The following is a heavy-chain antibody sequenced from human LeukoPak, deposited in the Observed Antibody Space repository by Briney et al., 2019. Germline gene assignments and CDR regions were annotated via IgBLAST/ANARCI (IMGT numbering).Heavy chain of an antibody. CDR1: GGSFSGYY. Sequence: SETLSLTCAVYGGSFSGYYWSWIRQHPGKGLEWIGYIYYSGSTYYNPSLKSRVTISVDTSKNQFSLKLSSVTAADTAVYYCARVPRYCSGGSCYSGGAFDYWGQGTLVTVSS. J-gene: IGHJ4*02. V-gene: IGHV4-31*11. CDR2: IYYSGST. CDR3: ARVPRYCSGGSCYSGGAFDY. D-gene: IGHD2-15*01.